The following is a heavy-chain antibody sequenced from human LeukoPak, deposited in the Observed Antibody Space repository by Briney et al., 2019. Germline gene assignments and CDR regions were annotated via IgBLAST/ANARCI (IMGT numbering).Heavy chain of an antibody. V-gene: IGHV3-30*18. D-gene: IGHD2-21*02. CDR1: GFTFSSSG. Sequence: GGSLRLSCAASGFTFSSSGMHWVRQAPGKGLEWVAVISYDGSNKYYADSVKGRFTISRDNSKNTLYLQMNSLRAEDTAVYYCAKGRNTPMHIVVVTAIRHWGQGTLVTVSS. CDR3: AKGRNTPMHIVVVTAIRH. J-gene: IGHJ4*02. CDR2: ISYDGSNK.